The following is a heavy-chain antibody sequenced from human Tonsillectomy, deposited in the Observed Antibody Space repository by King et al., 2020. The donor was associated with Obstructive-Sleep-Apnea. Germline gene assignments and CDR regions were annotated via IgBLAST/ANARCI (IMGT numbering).Heavy chain of an antibody. CDR2: IDYSGST. V-gene: IGHV4-39*07. Sequence: VQLQESGPGLVKPSETLSLTCTVSGGSVSSSSYYWGWIRQPPGKGLEWIGSIDYSGSTYYNPSLKSRVTISLDTSKNQFSLKLSSVTAADSAVYYCARSPEYYYDSSGDLGGYYFDYWGQRTLVTVSS. CDR3: ARSPEYYYDSSGDLGGYYFDY. CDR1: GGSVSSSSYY. D-gene: IGHD3-22*01. J-gene: IGHJ4*02.